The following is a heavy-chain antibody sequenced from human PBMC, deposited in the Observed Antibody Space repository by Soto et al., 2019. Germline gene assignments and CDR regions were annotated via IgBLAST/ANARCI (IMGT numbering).Heavy chain of an antibody. V-gene: IGHV3-20*04. Sequence: GGSLRLSCAASGFSFSSHSMNWVRQAPGKGLEWVSGINWNGGSTGYADSVKGRFTISRDNAKNSLYLQMNSLRAEDTALYYCARALYDSSGYFYYYGMDVWGQGTTVTVSS. CDR2: INWNGGST. CDR3: ARALYDSSGYFYYYGMDV. J-gene: IGHJ6*02. CDR1: GFSFSSHS. D-gene: IGHD3-22*01.